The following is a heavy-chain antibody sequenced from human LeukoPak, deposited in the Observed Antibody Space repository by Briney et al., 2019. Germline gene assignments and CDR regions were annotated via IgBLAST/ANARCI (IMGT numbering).Heavy chain of an antibody. CDR3: ARPVGSGFHRSHFDL. D-gene: IGHD1-26*01. Sequence: SETVSLTCSVSGGSISSYYWSWNRQPPGRELEWIGYISYSGSTNHNPSLKGRVTISLDTSKNQFSLKLTSVTAADTAVYYCARPVGSGFHRSHFDLWGRGALVTVSS. V-gene: IGHV4-59*01. CDR2: ISYSGST. J-gene: IGHJ2*01. CDR1: GGSISSYY.